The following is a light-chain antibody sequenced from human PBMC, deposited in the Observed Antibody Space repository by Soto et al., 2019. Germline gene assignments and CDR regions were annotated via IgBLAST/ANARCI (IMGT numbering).Light chain of an antibody. CDR1: SSNIGAGYD. Sequence: QSLLTQPPSVSGAPGQRVTISCTGSSSNIGAGYDVHWYQQLPGTAPKLLIYGNSNRPSGVPDRFSGSKSGTSASLAITGLQAEDEAHYYCQSYDSSLSAHVVFGGGTKLTVL. CDR3: QSYDSSLSAHVV. J-gene: IGLJ2*01. V-gene: IGLV1-40*01. CDR2: GNS.